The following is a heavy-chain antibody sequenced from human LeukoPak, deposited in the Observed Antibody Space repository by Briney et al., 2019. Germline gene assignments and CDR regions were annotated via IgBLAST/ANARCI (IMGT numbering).Heavy chain of an antibody. J-gene: IGHJ3*02. D-gene: IGHD3-22*01. CDR3: ARGDYYDSSGYWGDAFDI. CDR1: GYSFTSYW. V-gene: IGHV5-51*01. CDR2: IYPGDSDT. Sequence: GESLKISCKGSGYSFTSYWIGWVRQMPGKGLESMGIIYPGDSDTRYSPSFQGQVTISADKSISTAYLQWSSLKASDTAMYYCARGDYYDSSGYWGDAFDIWGQGTMVTVSS.